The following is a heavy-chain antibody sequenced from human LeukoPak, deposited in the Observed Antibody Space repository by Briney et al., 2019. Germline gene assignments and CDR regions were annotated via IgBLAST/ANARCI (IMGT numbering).Heavy chain of an antibody. Sequence: SETLSLTCTVSGGSISRYYWSWIRQPPGKGLEWIGYIYYSGSTNYNPSLKSRVTISLDMSKNQFSLKLSSVTAADTAAYYCARLPRWSVGMDVWGQGTTVTVSS. V-gene: IGHV4-59*08. J-gene: IGHJ6*02. CDR2: IYYSGST. D-gene: IGHD4-23*01. CDR3: ARLPRWSVGMDV. CDR1: GGSISRYY.